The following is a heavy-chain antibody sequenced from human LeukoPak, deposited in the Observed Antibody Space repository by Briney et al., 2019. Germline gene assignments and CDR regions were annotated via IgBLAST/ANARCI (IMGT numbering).Heavy chain of an antibody. V-gene: IGHV3-23*01. CDR3: ARSPYYDSSGYWDY. CDR1: GFTYSSYD. CDR2: ISGSGGST. J-gene: IGHJ4*02. Sequence: GGSLRLSCAASGFTYSSYDMNWVRQAPGKGLEWVSTISGSGGSTYYADSVTGRFTISRDNSKNTLYLQMNSLRAEDTAVYYCARSPYYDSSGYWDYWGQGTLVTVSS. D-gene: IGHD3-22*01.